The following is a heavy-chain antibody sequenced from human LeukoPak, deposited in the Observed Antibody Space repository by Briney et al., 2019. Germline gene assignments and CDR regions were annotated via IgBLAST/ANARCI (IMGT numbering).Heavy chain of an antibody. D-gene: IGHD4-11*01. CDR1: GLTFSGYA. J-gene: IGHJ4*02. CDR3: ARDGPLQSLDY. CDR2: VSFDGTNK. V-gene: IGHV3-30*04. Sequence: GGSLRLSCAASGLTFSGYAMHWVRQAPGKGLEYMAGVSFDGTNKYYADSVKGRFTISRDNSRNTLYLQVNSLRTADTALYYCARDGPLQSLDYWGQGTLVTVSS.